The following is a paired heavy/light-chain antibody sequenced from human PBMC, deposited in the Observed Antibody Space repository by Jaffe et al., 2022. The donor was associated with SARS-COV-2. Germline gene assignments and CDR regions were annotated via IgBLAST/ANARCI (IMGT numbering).Heavy chain of an antibody. Sequence: EVQLVESGGGLVQREGSLRLSCAVSGFTFSSFWMTWVRQAPGKGLEWVAAIEPGGSEKYYVDSVKGRFTISRDNAQNSLYLQMNSLRADDTAMYYCATVSYWASASWGQGTLVTVSS. J-gene: IGHJ5*02. CDR1: GFTFSSFW. V-gene: IGHV3-7*01. CDR2: IEPGGSEK. CDR3: ATVSYWASAS. D-gene: IGHD2-15*01.
Light chain of an antibody. J-gene: IGLJ3*02. CDR1: SRDIGGYDH. V-gene: IGLV2-8*01. CDR2: EVT. Sequence: QSALTQPPSASGSPGQSVTISCTGTSRDIGGYDHVSWYQQYPGKAPKLMIYEVTKRPSGVPDRFSGSKSGNTASLTVSGLQAEDEADYYCSSYAGSNSWVFGGGTKLTVL. CDR3: SSYAGSNSWV.